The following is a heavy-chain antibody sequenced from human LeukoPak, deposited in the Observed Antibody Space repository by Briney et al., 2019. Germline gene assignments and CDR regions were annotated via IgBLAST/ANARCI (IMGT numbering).Heavy chain of an antibody. CDR1: GFTFSSYA. V-gene: IGHV3-23*01. CDR2: ISGSGGST. D-gene: IGHD1-26*01. J-gene: IGHJ4*02. Sequence: GGSLRLSCAASGFTFSSYAMSWFRQAPGKGLEWVSAISGSGGSTYYADSVKGRFTISRDNSKNTLYLQMNSLGAEDTAVYYCAKDGEWELPTYFDYWGQGTLVTVSS. CDR3: AKDGEWELPTYFDY.